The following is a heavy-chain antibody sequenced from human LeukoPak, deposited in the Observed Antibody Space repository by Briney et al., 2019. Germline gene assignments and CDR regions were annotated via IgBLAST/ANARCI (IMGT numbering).Heavy chain of an antibody. CDR1: GFSFTTYT. J-gene: IGHJ3*02. Sequence: SGGSLRLSCAAPGFSFTTYTMHWVRQAPGRGLEGVGLISYDGSHEYYAGSVKGRFTISRDTSKNTLFLHMSSLRPEDTAVYYCARDTSTVTTRAFDIWGQGAVVTVAS. CDR3: ARDTSTVTTRAFDI. V-gene: IGHV3-30*04. CDR2: ISYDGSHE. D-gene: IGHD4-17*01.